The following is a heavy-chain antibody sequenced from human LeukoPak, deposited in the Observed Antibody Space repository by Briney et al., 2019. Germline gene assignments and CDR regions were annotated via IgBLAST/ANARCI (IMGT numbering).Heavy chain of an antibody. J-gene: IGHJ6*02. CDR3: ARAQYGSSWPNYYYYGMDV. D-gene: IGHD6-13*01. Sequence: PSETLSLTCTVSGGSISSYNWSWIRQPPGKGLGWVGYIYYSGSTNYNPSLKSRVTISVDTSKNQFSLKLSSVTAADTAVYYCARAQYGSSWPNYYYYGMDVWGQGTTVTVSS. CDR1: GGSISSYN. V-gene: IGHV4-59*01. CDR2: IYYSGST.